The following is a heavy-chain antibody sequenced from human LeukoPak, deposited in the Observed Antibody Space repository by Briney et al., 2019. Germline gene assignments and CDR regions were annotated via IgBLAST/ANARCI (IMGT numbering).Heavy chain of an antibody. CDR1: GFTFSSYG. V-gene: IGHV3-33*01. Sequence: GGSLRLSCAASGFTFSSYGMHWVRQAPGKGLEWVAVIWYDGSNKYYADSVKGRFTISRDNSKNTLYLQMNSLRAEDTAVYYCARDALRHFDPDYFDYWGQGTLVTVSS. CDR2: IWYDGSNK. J-gene: IGHJ4*02. CDR3: ARDALRHFDPDYFDY. D-gene: IGHD3-9*01.